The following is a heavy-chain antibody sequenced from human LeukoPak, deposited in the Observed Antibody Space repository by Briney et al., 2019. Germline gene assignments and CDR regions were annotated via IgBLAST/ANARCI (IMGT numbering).Heavy chain of an antibody. Sequence: SETLSLTCTVSVTSISSSVYYWGWIRQVPGKGLEWIGSIYYSGTAYYNPSLESRVAISEDTSRSRFSLMPTSVTAADTAVYYCARQASDYYYYYMDVWGQGTTVIVAS. CDR2: IYYSGTA. CDR1: VTSISSSVYY. CDR3: ARQASDYYYYYMDV. V-gene: IGHV4-39*01. J-gene: IGHJ6*03.